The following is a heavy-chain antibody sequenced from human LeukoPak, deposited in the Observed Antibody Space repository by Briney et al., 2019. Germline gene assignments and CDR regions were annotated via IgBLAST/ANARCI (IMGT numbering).Heavy chain of an antibody. CDR3: ARDAVLLWFGESPSWFDP. CDR2: INPSGGST. D-gene: IGHD3-10*01. J-gene: IGHJ5*02. V-gene: IGHV1-46*01. Sequence: ASVKVSCKASGYTFTSYYMHWVRQAPGQGLEWMGIINPSGGSTSYAQKFQGRVTMTRDTSTSTVYMELSSLRSEDTAVYYCARDAVLLWFGESPSWFDPWGQGTLVTVSS. CDR1: GYTFTSYY.